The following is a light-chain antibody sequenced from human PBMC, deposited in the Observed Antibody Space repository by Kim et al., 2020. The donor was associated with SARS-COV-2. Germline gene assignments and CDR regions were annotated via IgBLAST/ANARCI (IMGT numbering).Light chain of an antibody. CDR2: DNS. J-gene: IGLJ3*02. CDR3: GTWDNSLSVWV. Sequence: GQKVTISCSGSSSNIGNSYVSWYQQVAGTAPKSLIYDNSKRPSGTPDRFSGSKSGTSATLDITGLQTGDEAVYYCGTWDNSLSVWVFGGGTQLTVL. CDR1: SSNIGNSY. V-gene: IGLV1-51*01.